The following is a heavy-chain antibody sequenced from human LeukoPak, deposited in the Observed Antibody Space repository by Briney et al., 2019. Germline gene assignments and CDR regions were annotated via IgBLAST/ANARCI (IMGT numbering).Heavy chain of an antibody. CDR1: GFTFSSFW. J-gene: IGHJ4*02. CDR2: IKQDGSDK. CDR3: ARVGRVGASRGSIDY. Sequence: GGSLRLSCAASGFTFSSFWMSWVRQAPGKGLEWVANIKQDGSDKYYVDSVKGRFTISRDNAKNSLYLQMNSLRADDTGVYYCARVGRVGASRGSIDYWGQGTLVTVSS. V-gene: IGHV3-7*05. D-gene: IGHD1-26*01.